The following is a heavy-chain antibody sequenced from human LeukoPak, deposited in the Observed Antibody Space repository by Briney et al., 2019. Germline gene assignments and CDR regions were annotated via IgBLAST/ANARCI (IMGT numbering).Heavy chain of an antibody. Sequence: GGSLRLSCAVSGFTFSSYWMNWVRQAPGKGLEWVAGIRQDGGEKSYVDSVKGRFTLSRDNTKNSLYLQMSSLRAEDTAVYYCARDGTAAGLYFDLWGQGTLVTVSS. CDR3: ARDGTAAGLYFDL. D-gene: IGHD6-13*01. CDR2: IRQDGGEK. CDR1: GFTFSSYW. J-gene: IGHJ4*01. V-gene: IGHV3-7*01.